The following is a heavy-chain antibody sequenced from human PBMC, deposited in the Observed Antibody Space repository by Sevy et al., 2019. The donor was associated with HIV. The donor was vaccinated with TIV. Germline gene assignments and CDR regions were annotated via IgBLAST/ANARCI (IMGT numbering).Heavy chain of an antibody. CDR1: GFTFSSYG. Sequence: GGSLRLSCAASGFTFSSYGMHWVRQAPGKGLEWVAVISYDGSNKYYADSVKGRFTISRDNSKNTLYLQMNSLRAEDTAVYYWAAEATLAYCGGDGYWRAFDIWGQGTMVTVSS. D-gene: IGHD2-21*01. J-gene: IGHJ3*02. CDR3: AAEATLAYCGGDGYWRAFDI. V-gene: IGHV3-30*03. CDR2: ISYDGSNK.